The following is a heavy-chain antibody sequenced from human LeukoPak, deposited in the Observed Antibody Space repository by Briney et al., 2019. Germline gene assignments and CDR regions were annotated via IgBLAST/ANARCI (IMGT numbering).Heavy chain of an antibody. CDR1: GFTFSSYA. V-gene: IGHV3-23*01. J-gene: IGHJ4*02. D-gene: IGHD3-10*01. CDR3: AKANHYGSGTYYFDC. CDR2: ISGSGDTT. Sequence: GGSPRLSCVASGFTFSSYAMSWVRQAPGKGLEWVSVISGSGDTTFYADSVKGRFTISRDNSKNTLYLQMNSLRAEDTAIYYCAKANHYGSGTYYFDCWGQGTLVTVSS.